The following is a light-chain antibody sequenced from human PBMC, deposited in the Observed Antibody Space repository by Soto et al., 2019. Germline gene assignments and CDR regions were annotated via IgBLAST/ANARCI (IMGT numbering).Light chain of an antibody. CDR2: DAS. V-gene: IGKV1-5*01. CDR1: QSINKW. CDR3: QPYNSDSS. Sequence: DIQMTQSPSTLSASVGDSVTITCRASQSINKWLAWYQQKPGKAPNLLIFDASNLQSGVPSRFSGSGFGTEFTLIISSLQPEDVATYYCQPYNSDSSFGGGTKVEIK. J-gene: IGKJ4*01.